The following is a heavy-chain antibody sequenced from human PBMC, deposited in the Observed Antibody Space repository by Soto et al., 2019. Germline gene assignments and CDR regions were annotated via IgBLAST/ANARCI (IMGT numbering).Heavy chain of an antibody. Sequence: GGSLRLSCAASGFTFSSYAMHWVRQAPGKGLEWVAVISYDGINKYYADSVKGRFTISRDNSKNTLYLQMNSLRAEDTAVYYCARGCGYCGGDCYPQAFDYWGQGTLVTVSS. CDR3: ARGCGYCGGDCYPQAFDY. CDR2: ISYDGINK. J-gene: IGHJ4*02. CDR1: GFTFSSYA. D-gene: IGHD2-21*02. V-gene: IGHV3-30-3*01.